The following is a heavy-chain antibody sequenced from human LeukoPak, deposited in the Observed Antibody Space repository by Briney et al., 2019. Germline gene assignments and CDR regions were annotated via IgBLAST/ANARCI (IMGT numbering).Heavy chain of an antibody. CDR2: ISGSGGST. J-gene: IGHJ4*02. Sequence: PGGSLRLSCAASGFTFSSYAMSWVRQAPGKGLEWVSAISGSGGSTYYADSVKGRFTISRDNSKNTLYLQMNSLRAEDTAVYYCARDRVVVVDTAMVLTYYYDSSGPPLAGYWGQGTLVTVSS. CDR1: GFTFSSYA. CDR3: ARDRVVVVDTAMVLTYYYDSSGPPLAGY. D-gene: IGHD3-22*01. V-gene: IGHV3-23*01.